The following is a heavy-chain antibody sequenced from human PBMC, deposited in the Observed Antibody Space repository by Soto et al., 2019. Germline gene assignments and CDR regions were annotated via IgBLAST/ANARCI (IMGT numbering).Heavy chain of an antibody. D-gene: IGHD2-2*01. Sequence: GGSLRLSCAASGFTFSSYSMNWVRQAPGKGLEWVSSISSSSSDIYYADSVKGRFTISRDNAKNSLYLQMNSLRAEDTAVYYCARESCSSTSCLSPWGQGIRVTVSS. V-gene: IGHV3-21*01. CDR2: ISSSSSDI. CDR3: ARESCSSTSCLSP. CDR1: GFTFSSYS. J-gene: IGHJ5*02.